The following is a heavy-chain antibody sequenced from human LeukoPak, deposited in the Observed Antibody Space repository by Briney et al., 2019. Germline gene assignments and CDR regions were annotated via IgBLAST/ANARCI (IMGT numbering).Heavy chain of an antibody. CDR3: ARHYYDSYLDAFDI. CDR1: GGSISSYY. Sequence: SETLSLTCTVSGGSISSYYWSWIRQPPGKGLEWIGYIYHSGSTYYNPSLKSRVTISVDRSKNQFSLKLSSVTAADTAVYYCARHYYDSYLDAFDIWGQGTMVTVSS. J-gene: IGHJ3*02. CDR2: IYHSGST. D-gene: IGHD3-22*01. V-gene: IGHV4-59*12.